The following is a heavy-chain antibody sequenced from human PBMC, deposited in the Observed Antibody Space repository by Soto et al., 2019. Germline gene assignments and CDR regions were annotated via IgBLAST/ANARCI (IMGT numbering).Heavy chain of an antibody. Sequence: SETLSLTCTVSGGSISSSRCHWGWIRQPPGKGLEWIASIKYSGTTFYNPSLKSRVTLSVDTSKNQFALKLSSVTAADTAVYYCARGIQLWPITYYFDYWGQGTLVTVSS. CDR2: IKYSGTT. CDR1: GGSISSSRCH. D-gene: IGHD5-18*01. V-gene: IGHV4-39*06. J-gene: IGHJ4*02. CDR3: ARGIQLWPITYYFDY.